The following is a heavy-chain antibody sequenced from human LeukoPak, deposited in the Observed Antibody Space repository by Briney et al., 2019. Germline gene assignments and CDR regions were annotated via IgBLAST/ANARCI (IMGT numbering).Heavy chain of an antibody. J-gene: IGHJ4*02. V-gene: IGHV3-23*01. Sequence: GGSLRLSCAASGFTFSSSAMSWVRQAPGKGLEWVSTISGSGVNTYYADPVKGRFTISRDNSKNTLYLQMNSLRAEDTAVYYCAKIPHYYGSGAIDYWGQGTLVTVSS. CDR2: ISGSGVNT. D-gene: IGHD3-10*01. CDR1: GFTFSSSA. CDR3: AKIPHYYGSGAIDY.